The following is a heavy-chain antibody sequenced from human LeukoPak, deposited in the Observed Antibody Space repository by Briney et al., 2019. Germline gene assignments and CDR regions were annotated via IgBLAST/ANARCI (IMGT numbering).Heavy chain of an antibody. V-gene: IGHV3-74*01. CDR1: GFTFSSYS. CDR2: INSDGSST. J-gene: IGHJ6*03. D-gene: IGHD6-13*01. CDR3: ARDSAKYIAAAGTSPYYYYYYMDV. Sequence: PGGSLRLSCAASGFTFSSYSMSWVRQAPGKVLVWVSRINSDGSSTSYADSVKGRFTISRDNAKNTLYLQMNSLRAEDTAVYYCARDSAKYIAAAGTSPYYYYYYMDVWGKGTTVTVSS.